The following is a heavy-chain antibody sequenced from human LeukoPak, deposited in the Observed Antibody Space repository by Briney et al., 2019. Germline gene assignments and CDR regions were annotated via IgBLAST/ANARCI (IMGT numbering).Heavy chain of an antibody. V-gene: IGHV3-21*01. CDR1: GFTFSSFT. Sequence: PGGSLRLSCAASGFTFSSFTITWVRQAPGKGLEWVSSITSTGSYINYADSAQGRFTISRDNAKKSVFLQMNSLRDEDTAVYYCAKDISPGSWYVLAYWGQGTLVTVSS. CDR3: AKDISPGSWYVLAY. D-gene: IGHD6-13*01. CDR2: ITSTGSYI. J-gene: IGHJ4*02.